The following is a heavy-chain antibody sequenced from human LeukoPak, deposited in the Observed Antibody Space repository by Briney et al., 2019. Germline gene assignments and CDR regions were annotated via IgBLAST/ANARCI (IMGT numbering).Heavy chain of an antibody. CDR2: INHSGST. V-gene: IGHV4-34*01. J-gene: IGHJ4*02. D-gene: IGHD3-10*01. CDR1: GGSFSGYY. Sequence: ASETLSLTCAVYGGSFSGYYWSWIRQPPGKGLEWIGEINHSGSTNYNPSLKSRVTISVDTSKKHFSLNLNSVTAADTAVYYCARELLNYNPAGYWGQGTLVTVSS. CDR3: ARELLNYNPAGY.